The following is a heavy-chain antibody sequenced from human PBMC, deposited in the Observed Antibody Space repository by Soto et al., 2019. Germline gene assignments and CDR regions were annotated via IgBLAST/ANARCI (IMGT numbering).Heavy chain of an antibody. V-gene: IGHV4-39*07. CDR2: IYYSGST. J-gene: IGHJ3*02. Sequence: PSETLSLTCTVSGDSISSSFYYWGWIRQTPGKGLEWIGSIYYSGSTNYNPSLKSRVTISVDTSKNQFSLKLSSVTAADTAVYYCARADTVDDAFDIWGQGTMVTVSS. CDR3: ARADTVDDAFDI. D-gene: IGHD4-17*01. CDR1: GDSISSSFYY.